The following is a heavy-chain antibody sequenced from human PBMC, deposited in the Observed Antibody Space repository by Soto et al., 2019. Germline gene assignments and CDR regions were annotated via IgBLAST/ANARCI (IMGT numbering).Heavy chain of an antibody. J-gene: IGHJ4*02. CDR3: ARDPGGCSGGSCYSWYFDY. V-gene: IGHV3-48*01. CDR2: ISSSSSII. CDR1: RFTFSSYS. Sequence: GGSLRLSCAASRFTFSSYSMNWVRQAPGKGLEWVSYISSSSSIIYYTDSVKGRFTISRDNAKNSLYLQMDSLRAEDTAVYYCARDPGGCSGGSCYSWYFDYWGQGTLVTVSS. D-gene: IGHD2-15*01.